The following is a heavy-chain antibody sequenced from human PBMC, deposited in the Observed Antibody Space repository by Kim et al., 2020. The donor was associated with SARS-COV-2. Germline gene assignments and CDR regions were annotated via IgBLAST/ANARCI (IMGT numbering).Heavy chain of an antibody. J-gene: IGHJ5*02. V-gene: IGHV3-33*01. CDR1: GFPFRTYG. CDR2: IWHDGSQG. Sequence: GGSLRLSCVASGFPFRTYGMHWVRQAPGKGLEWVAIIWHDGSQGYYADSVKGRFTISRDNSKDTLYLQMNSLRVEDTAMYYCVRNMWDEDVAFLDPWGQGDVDTVP. CDR3: VRNMWDEDVAFLDP. D-gene: IGHD1-26*01.